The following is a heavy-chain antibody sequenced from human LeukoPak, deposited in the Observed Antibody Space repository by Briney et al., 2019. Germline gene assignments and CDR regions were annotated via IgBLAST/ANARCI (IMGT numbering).Heavy chain of an antibody. CDR3: ARVPGPYTTSRSHY. V-gene: IGHV1-2*02. D-gene: IGHD2-2*01. Sequence: GASVKVSCKTSGYTFTDYYMHWVRQAPRQGLEWMGRIDPNSGGTNYAQKFQVRVTMTRDTSISTVYMELSGLRSDDTAVYCCARVPGPYTTSRSHYWGQGTLVTVSS. CDR1: GYTFTDYY. CDR2: IDPNSGGT. J-gene: IGHJ4*02.